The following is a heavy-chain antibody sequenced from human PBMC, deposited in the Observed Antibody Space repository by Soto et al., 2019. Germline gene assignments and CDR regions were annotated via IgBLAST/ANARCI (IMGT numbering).Heavy chain of an antibody. CDR1: GGTFSSYA. V-gene: IGHV1-69*12. CDR3: ARDRGPSSGYYPYWFDH. J-gene: IGHJ5*02. Sequence: QVQLVQSGAEVKKPGSSVKVSCKASGGTFSSYAITWVRQAPGQGLEWMGGIIPIFGTANYAQKFQARVTITADESTSTAYMELSSLRYEDTAVYYCARDRGPSSGYYPYWFDHWGQGNLVTVSS. D-gene: IGHD3-22*01. CDR2: IIPIFGTA.